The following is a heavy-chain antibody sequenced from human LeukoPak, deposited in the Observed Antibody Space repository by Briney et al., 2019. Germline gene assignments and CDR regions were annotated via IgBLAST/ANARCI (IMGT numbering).Heavy chain of an antibody. CDR2: ISGSGSST. Sequence: GGSLRLSCAASGFTFSSYAMSWVRQAPGKGLEWVSAISGSGSSTYYADSVKGRFTISRDNSKNTLYLQMNSLRAEDTAVYYCATTSCSGGSCYLRYYYYGMDVWGQGTTVTVSS. CDR3: ATTSCSGGSCYLRYYYYGMDV. J-gene: IGHJ6*02. CDR1: GFTFSSYA. V-gene: IGHV3-23*01. D-gene: IGHD2-15*01.